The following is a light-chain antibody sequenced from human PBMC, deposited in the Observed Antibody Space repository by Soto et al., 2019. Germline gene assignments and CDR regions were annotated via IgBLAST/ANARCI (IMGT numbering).Light chain of an antibody. CDR3: SSFAGTNSFV. CDR2: DVT. CDR1: SSDVGGYNS. V-gene: IGLV2-14*01. Sequence: QSALTQPASVSGSPGQSITISCTGTSSDVGGYNSVSWYRQDPGKAPKLMIYDVTNRPSGVSNRFSGSKSGNTASLTISGLQAEDEADYYCSSFAGTNSFVFGTGTKVTVL. J-gene: IGLJ1*01.